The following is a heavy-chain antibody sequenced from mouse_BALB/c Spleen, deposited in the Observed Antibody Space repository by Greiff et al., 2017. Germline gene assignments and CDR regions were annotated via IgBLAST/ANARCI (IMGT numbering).Heavy chain of an antibody. V-gene: IGHV5-12-2*01. D-gene: IGHD2-2*01. J-gene: IGHJ3*01. CDR1: GFTFSSYT. CDR2: ISNGGGST. Sequence: EVQLQESGGGLVQPGGSLKLSCAASGFTFSSYTMSWVRQTPEKRLEWVAYISNGGGSTYYPDTVKGRFTISRDNAKNTLYLQMSSLTSEDTAMYCCAKHEDGGYLFAYWGQGTLVTVSA. CDR3: AKHEDGGYLFAY.